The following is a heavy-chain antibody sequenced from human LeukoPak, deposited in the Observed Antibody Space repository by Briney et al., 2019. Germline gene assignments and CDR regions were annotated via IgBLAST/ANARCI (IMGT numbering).Heavy chain of an antibody. Sequence: GGSLRLSCAASGFTFSSYWMHWVRQAPGKGLMWVSRINSDGCSTNYADSVKGRFTISRDNAKNTLYLQMNSLRAEDTAVYYCSRGVPWWFDPWGQGTLVTVSS. CDR3: SRGVPWWFDP. J-gene: IGHJ5*02. CDR1: GFTFSSYW. CDR2: INSDGCST. D-gene: IGHD1-1*01. V-gene: IGHV3-74*01.